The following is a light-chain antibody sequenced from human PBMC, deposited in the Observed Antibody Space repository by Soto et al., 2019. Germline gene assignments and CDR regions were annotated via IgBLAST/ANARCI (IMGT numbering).Light chain of an antibody. J-gene: IGKJ1*01. V-gene: IGKV3-20*01. CDR3: QQYGSSPRT. CDR2: GTS. CDR1: QNVGSRY. Sequence: EPVLTQSPDTLSLSPGERATLSCRASQNVGSRYLAWYQQKPGQAPRLLIYGTSNRATGIPDRLSGSGSGTDFSLTISSLEPGDLAVYYCQQYGSSPRTFGQGTKVDIK.